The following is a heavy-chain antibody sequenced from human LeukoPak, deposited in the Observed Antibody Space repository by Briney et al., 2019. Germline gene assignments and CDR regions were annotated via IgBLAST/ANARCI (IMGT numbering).Heavy chain of an antibody. D-gene: IGHD1-1*01. CDR2: INPNSGGT. V-gene: IGHV1-2*02. J-gene: IGHJ3*02. CDR3: ASTTGTTQSDAFDI. Sequence: ASVKVSCKSSGYTFTGYYMHWVRQAHGQGLEWMGWINPNSGGTNYAQKFQGRVTMTRATSISTAYMELSRLRSDDTAVYYCASTTGTTQSDAFDIWGQGTMVTVSS. CDR1: GYTFTGYY.